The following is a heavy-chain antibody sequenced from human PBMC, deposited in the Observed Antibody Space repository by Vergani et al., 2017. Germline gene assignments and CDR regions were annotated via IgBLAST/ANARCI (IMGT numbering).Heavy chain of an antibody. CDR1: DSSIMTNPY. CDR2: IHPSGDT. J-gene: IGHJ6*02. Sequence: QVQLQESGPGLVKPSETLTLTCDVSDSSIMTNPYWGWFRQSPGKGLEWIGCIHPSGDTHYNSSLKSRVSISIVSSSKFSLSLTSVTAADTAIYYCARHRGSGVFFPSSYFYGMDVWGHGTTVTVSS. V-gene: IGHV4-38-2*01. CDR3: ARHRGSGVFFPSSYFYGMDV. D-gene: IGHD3-10*01.